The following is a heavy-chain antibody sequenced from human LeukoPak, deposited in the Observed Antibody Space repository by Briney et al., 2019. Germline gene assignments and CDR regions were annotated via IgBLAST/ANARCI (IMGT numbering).Heavy chain of an antibody. Sequence: SETLSLTCTVSGGSISSYYWSWIRQPPGKGLEWIGYIYYSGSTNYNPSLKSRVTISVDTSKNQFSLKLSSVTAADAAVYYCARTRLTYFDYWGQGTLVTVSS. V-gene: IGHV4-59*01. J-gene: IGHJ4*02. CDR3: ARTRLTYFDY. CDR1: GGSISSYY. CDR2: IYYSGST.